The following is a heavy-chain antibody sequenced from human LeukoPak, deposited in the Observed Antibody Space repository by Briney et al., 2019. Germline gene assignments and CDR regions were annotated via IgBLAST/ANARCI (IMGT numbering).Heavy chain of an antibody. J-gene: IGHJ4*02. D-gene: IGHD2-2*01. CDR1: GYTFTTYG. V-gene: IGHV1-18*01. Sequence: ASVKVSCKASGYTFTTYGIGWVRQAPGQGLEWMGWISGYNGNTNYAQKFQGRVTMTTDTSTSTAYMELRSLRSDDTAVYYCAKGASASCYATSDYWGQGTLVTVSS. CDR3: AKGASASCYATSDY. CDR2: ISGYNGNT.